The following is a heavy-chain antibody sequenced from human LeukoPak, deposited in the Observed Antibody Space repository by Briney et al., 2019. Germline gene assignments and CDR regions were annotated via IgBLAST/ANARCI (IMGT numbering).Heavy chain of an antibody. CDR3: ARGSGYYGSGSSDDAFDI. CDR2: ISSSGSTI. J-gene: IGHJ3*02. Sequence: GGSLRLSCAASGFTFSDYYMSWIRQAPGKGLEWGSYISSSGSTIYYADSVKGRFTISRDNAKNSLYLQMNSLRAEDTAAYYCARGSGYYGSGSSDDAFDIWGQGTMVTVSS. V-gene: IGHV3-11*01. CDR1: GFTFSDYY. D-gene: IGHD3-10*01.